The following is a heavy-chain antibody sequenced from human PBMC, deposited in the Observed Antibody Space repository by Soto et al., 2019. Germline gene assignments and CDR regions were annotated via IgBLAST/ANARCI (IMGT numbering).Heavy chain of an antibody. CDR3: AKERSSGWSFDY. CDR1: GFTFSTYA. CDR2: ISGSGDST. Sequence: EVQLLESGGGLVQPGGSLRLSCAASGFTFSTYAMTWARQAPGKGLEWVSGISGSGDSTYYEDSVKGRFTVSRDNSKNTLYLQMNSLRAEDTAVFYCAKERSSGWSFDYWGQGTLATVSS. D-gene: IGHD6-19*01. V-gene: IGHV3-23*01. J-gene: IGHJ4*02.